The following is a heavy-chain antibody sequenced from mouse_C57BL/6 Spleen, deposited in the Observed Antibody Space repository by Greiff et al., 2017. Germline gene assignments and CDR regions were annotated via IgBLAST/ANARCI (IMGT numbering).Heavy chain of an antibody. Sequence: VQLQQSGAELVRPGASVKLSCTASGFNIKDDYMHWVKQRPEQGLEWIGWIDPENGDTEYASKFQGKATITADTSSNTAYLQLSSLTSEDTAVYYCTTLSRFDDWGQGTTLTGSS. CDR3: TTLSRFDD. J-gene: IGHJ2*01. CDR1: GFNIKDDY. CDR2: IDPENGDT. V-gene: IGHV14-4*01.